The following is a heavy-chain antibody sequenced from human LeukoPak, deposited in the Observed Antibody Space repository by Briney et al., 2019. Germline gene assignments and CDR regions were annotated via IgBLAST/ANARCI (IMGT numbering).Heavy chain of an antibody. CDR3: ARAHGYYDSRGYTFDY. Sequence: SETLSLTCTVSGGSISSYYWSWIRQPAGEGLEWIGRIYTSGSTNYNPSLKSRVTMSVDTSKNQFSLKLSSVTAADTAVYYCARAHGYYDSRGYTFDYWGQGTLVTVSS. V-gene: IGHV4-4*07. J-gene: IGHJ4*02. D-gene: IGHD3-22*01. CDR1: GGSISSYY. CDR2: IYTSGST.